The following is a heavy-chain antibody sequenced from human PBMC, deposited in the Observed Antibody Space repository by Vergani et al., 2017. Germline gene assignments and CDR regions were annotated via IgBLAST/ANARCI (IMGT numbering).Heavy chain of an antibody. CDR2: IIPIFGTA. Sequence: QVQLVQSGAEVKKPGSSVKVSCKASGGTFSSFAISWVRQAPEQGLEWMGGIIPIFGTANYAQKFQGRVTITADESTSTAYMELSSLRSEDTAVYYCARGNLXSSWYVRYYYYMDVWGKGTTVTVSS. CDR3: ARGNLXSSWYVRYYYYMDV. J-gene: IGHJ6*03. D-gene: IGHD6-13*01. V-gene: IGHV1-69*01. CDR1: GGTFSSFA.